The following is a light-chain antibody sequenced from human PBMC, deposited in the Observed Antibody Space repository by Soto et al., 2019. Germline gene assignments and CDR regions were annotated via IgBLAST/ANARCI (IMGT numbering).Light chain of an antibody. V-gene: IGLV8-61*01. CDR2: NTN. CDR1: SGSVSTSYY. CDR3: VLYMGSGIGV. Sequence: QAVVTQEPSFSVSPGGTVTLTCGSSSGSVSTSYYPSWYQQTPGQAPRTLIYNTNTRSSGVPDRFSGSILGNKAALTITGAQADDESDYYCVLYMGSGIGVFGGGTQLTVL. J-gene: IGLJ3*02.